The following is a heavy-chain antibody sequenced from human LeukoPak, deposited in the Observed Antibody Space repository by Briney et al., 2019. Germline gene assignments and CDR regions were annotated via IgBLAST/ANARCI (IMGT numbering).Heavy chain of an antibody. CDR2: INPSGGST. CDR3: PRYSGSSPFDY. J-gene: IGHJ4*02. D-gene: IGHD1-26*01. CDR1: GYTFTSSY. V-gene: IGHV1-46*01. Sequence: ASVKVSCKASGYTFTSSYMHWVRQAPGQGLEWMGIINPSGGSTSYAQKFQGRVTMTRDTSTSTVYMELSSLRSEDTAVYYCPRYSGSSPFDYWGQGTLVTVSS.